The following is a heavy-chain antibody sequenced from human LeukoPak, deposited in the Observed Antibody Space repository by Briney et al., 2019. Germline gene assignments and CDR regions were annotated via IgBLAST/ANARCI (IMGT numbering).Heavy chain of an antibody. CDR1: GFTFSSYA. D-gene: IGHD3-3*01. V-gene: IGHV3-30*04. J-gene: IGHJ4*02. CDR3: AKEGYWYDFWSGYSSSYYFDY. Sequence: GSLRLSCAASGFTFSSYAMHWVRQAPGKGLEWVAFISYDGSNKYYADSVKGRFTISRDNSKNTLYLQMNSLRAEDTAVYYCAKEGYWYDFWSGYSSSYYFDYWGQGTLVTVSS. CDR2: ISYDGSNK.